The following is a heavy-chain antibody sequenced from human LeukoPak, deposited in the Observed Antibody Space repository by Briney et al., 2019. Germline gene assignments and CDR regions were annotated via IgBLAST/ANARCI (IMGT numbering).Heavy chain of an antibody. V-gene: IGHV3-11*01. J-gene: IGHJ3*02. Sequence: GGSLRLSCATSGFTFSDYYMSWIRQAPGKGLEWVSHISRSGSTRYYADSLKGRFTISRDNAKNSLYLQMNSLRAEDTAVYYCARTAYYYDSSGYDDAFDIWGQETMVTVSS. CDR3: ARTAYYYDSSGYDDAFDI. D-gene: IGHD3-22*01. CDR2: ISRSGSTR. CDR1: GFTFSDYY.